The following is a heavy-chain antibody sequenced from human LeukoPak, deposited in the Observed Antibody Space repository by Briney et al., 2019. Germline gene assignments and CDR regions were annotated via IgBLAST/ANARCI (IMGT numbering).Heavy chain of an antibody. CDR2: MKQDGSEK. J-gene: IGHJ4*02. V-gene: IGHV3-7*01. Sequence: GGSLRLSCAASGYTFSRYWMSWVRQAPGKGVEWVANMKQDGSEKYYVDSVKGRFTISRDNAKNSLYLQMNSLRAEDTAVYYCASPHLYDSGGYYIGYWGQGTLVTVSS. CDR3: ASPHLYDSGGYYIGY. CDR1: GYTFSRYW. D-gene: IGHD3-22*01.